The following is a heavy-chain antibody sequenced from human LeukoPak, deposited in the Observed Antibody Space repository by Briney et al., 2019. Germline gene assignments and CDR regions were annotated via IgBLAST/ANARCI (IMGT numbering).Heavy chain of an antibody. J-gene: IGHJ4*02. V-gene: IGHV3-30*18. Sequence: GGSLRLSCAASGFTFSSYGMHWVRQAPGKGLEWVAVISYDGSNKYYAGSVKGRFTISRDNSKNTLYLQMNSLRAEDTAVYYCAKDGYSSGWYPDTDYWGQGTLVTVSS. CDR3: AKDGYSSGWYPDTDY. D-gene: IGHD6-19*01. CDR1: GFTFSSYG. CDR2: ISYDGSNK.